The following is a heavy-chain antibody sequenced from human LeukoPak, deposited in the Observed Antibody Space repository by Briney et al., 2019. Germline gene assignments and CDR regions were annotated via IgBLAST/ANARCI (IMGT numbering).Heavy chain of an antibody. CDR2: IYPGDSDT. CDR1: GYSFTSYW. D-gene: IGHD3-3*01. V-gene: IGHV5-51*01. CDR3: ARAHDFWSGYPYFDY. Sequence: GESLKISCKGSGYSFTSYWIGWVRQMPGKGLEWMGIIYPGDSDTRYSPSFQGQVTISADKSISTAYLQWSSLKASDTVMYYCARAHDFWSGYPYFDYWGQGTLVTVSS. J-gene: IGHJ4*02.